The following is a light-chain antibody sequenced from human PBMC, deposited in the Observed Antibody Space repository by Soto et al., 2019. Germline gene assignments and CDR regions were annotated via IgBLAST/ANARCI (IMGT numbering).Light chain of an antibody. V-gene: IGKV1-5*01. CDR3: QQYKSYWT. J-gene: IGKJ1*01. Sequence: DFQMSQSPSTLSASVGDRVTITCRASERISSWLAWYQQKPGKAPKLLIYDASSLESGVPSRFSGSGSGTEFTLTISSLQPDDFATYYCQQYKSYWTFGQGTKVAIK. CDR2: DAS. CDR1: ERISSW.